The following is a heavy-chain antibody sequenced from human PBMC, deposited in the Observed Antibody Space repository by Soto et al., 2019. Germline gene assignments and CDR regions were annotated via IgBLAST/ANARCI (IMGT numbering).Heavy chain of an antibody. D-gene: IGHD3-16*02. CDR3: ATESRSYRSFDY. CDR1: GDSISSYP. Sequence: SETLSLTCTVSGDSISSYPWSWLRQAAGKGLEWIGRFYTTGTTTYNPSLKSRVSMSVDTSRNQFSLKVNSVTAADTAVYYCATESRSYRSFDYWGQGTLVTVSS. J-gene: IGHJ4*02. V-gene: IGHV4-4*07. CDR2: FYTTGTT.